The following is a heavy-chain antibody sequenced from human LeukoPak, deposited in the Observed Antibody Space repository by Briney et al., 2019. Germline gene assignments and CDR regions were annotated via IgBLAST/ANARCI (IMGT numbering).Heavy chain of an antibody. Sequence: GGSLRLSCAASGFTFSSYAMHWVRQAPGKGLEYVSAISSNGGSTYYANSVKGRFTISRDNSKNTLYLQMGSLRAEDMAVYYCARGSIAAMDWGQGTLVTVSP. V-gene: IGHV3-64*01. CDR3: ARGSIAAMD. CDR1: GFTFSSYA. CDR2: ISSNGGST. J-gene: IGHJ4*02. D-gene: IGHD6-13*01.